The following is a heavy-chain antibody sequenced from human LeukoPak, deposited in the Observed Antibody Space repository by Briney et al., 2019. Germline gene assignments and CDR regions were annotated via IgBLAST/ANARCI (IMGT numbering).Heavy chain of an antibody. J-gene: IGHJ5*02. CDR3: AKDEGYGDFNWFDP. CDR2: ISGSGGST. Sequence: GGSLRLSCAASGFTFSSYAMGWVRQAPGKGREWVLAISGSGGSTYYADSVKGRFTISRDNSKNTLYLQMNSLRAEDTAVYYCAKDEGYGDFNWFDPWGQGTLVTVSS. D-gene: IGHD4-17*01. V-gene: IGHV3-23*01. CDR1: GFTFSSYA.